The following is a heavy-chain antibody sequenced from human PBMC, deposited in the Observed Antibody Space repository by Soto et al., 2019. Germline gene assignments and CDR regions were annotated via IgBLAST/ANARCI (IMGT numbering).Heavy chain of an antibody. J-gene: IGHJ4*02. Sequence: QVQLVQSGAEVKKPGSSVKVSCKASGGTFSSYAISWVRQSPGQGLEWMGGIIPIFGTANYAQKFQGRVTITADESTSTAYMELSSLRSEDTAVYYCAVEDIVVVVAATPPFDYWGQGTLVTVSS. V-gene: IGHV1-69*01. CDR3: AVEDIVVVVAATPPFDY. CDR2: IIPIFGTA. D-gene: IGHD2-15*01. CDR1: GGTFSSYA.